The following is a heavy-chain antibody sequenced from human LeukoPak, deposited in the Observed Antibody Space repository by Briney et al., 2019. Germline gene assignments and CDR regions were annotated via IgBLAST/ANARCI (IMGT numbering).Heavy chain of an antibody. J-gene: IGHJ6*02. D-gene: IGHD3-16*01. CDR1: GFTFSSYA. CDR3: AGGGLRYGMDV. CDR2: ISYDGSNK. V-gene: IGHV3-30-3*01. Sequence: GGSLRLSCAASGFTFSSYAMHWVRQAPGKGLEWVAVISYDGSNKCYADSVKGRFTISRDNSKNTLYLQMNSLRAEDTAAYYCAGGGLRYGMDVWGQGTTVTVSS.